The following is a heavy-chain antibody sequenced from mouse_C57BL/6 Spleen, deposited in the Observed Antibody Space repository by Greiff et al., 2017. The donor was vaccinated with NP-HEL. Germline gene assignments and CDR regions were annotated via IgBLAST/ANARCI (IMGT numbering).Heavy chain of an antibody. CDR3: ARSTFHWYFDV. Sequence: QVQLQQPGAELVRPGSSVKLSCKASGYTFTSYWMDWVKQRPGQGLEWIGNIYPSDSETHYNQKFKDKATLTVDKSSSTAYMQLSSLTSEDAAVYYCARSTFHWYFDVWGTGTTVTVSS. CDR1: GYTFTSYW. CDR2: IYPSDSET. J-gene: IGHJ1*03. V-gene: IGHV1-61*01.